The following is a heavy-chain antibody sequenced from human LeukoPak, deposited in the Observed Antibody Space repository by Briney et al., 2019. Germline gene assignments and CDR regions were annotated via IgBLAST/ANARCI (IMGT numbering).Heavy chain of an antibody. CDR2: INAGNGNT. CDR3: ARGFPAAPYYYYGMDV. D-gene: IGHD2-2*01. CDR1: GYTFTSYA. V-gene: IGHV1-3*01. Sequence: GASVNVSCKASGYTFTSYAMHWVRQAPGQRLEWMGWINAGNGNTKYSQKFQGRVTITRDTSASTAYMELSSLRSEDTAVYYCARGFPAAPYYYYGMDVWGQGTTVTVSS. J-gene: IGHJ6*02.